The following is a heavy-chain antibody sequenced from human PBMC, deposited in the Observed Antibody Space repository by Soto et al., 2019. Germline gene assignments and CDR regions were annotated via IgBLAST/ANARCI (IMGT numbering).Heavy chain of an antibody. J-gene: IGHJ4*02. D-gene: IGHD3-3*01. CDR3: TTTSIGLYFDH. CDR1: GFSFSNAW. Sequence: QLLESGGGLVKPGGSLRLSCTASGFSFSNAWMSWVRQAPGKGLEWVGRIKTKTNGATTDYAAPVQGRFSISRDDSKNTLFLQMDSLQTEDTDVYYCTTTSIGLYFDHWGQGTLVTVSS. CDR2: IKTKTNGATT. V-gene: IGHV3-15*01.